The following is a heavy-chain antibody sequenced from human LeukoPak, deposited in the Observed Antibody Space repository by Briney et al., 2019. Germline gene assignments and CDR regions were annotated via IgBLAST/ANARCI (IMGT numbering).Heavy chain of an antibody. CDR1: GGTFSSYA. V-gene: IGHV1-69*04. J-gene: IGHJ3*02. CDR3: ARDIWPYAFDI. CDR2: IIPILGIA. Sequence: SVKVPCKASGGTFSSYAISWVRQAPGQGLEWMGRIIPILGIANYAQKFQGRVTITADKSTSTAYMELSSLRSEDTAVYYCARDIWPYAFDIWGQGTMVTVSS.